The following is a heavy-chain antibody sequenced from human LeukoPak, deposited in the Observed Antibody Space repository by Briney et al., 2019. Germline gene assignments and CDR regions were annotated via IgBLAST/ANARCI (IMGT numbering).Heavy chain of an antibody. V-gene: IGHV3-11*01. J-gene: IGHJ4*02. CDR1: GFTFSDYY. Sequence: GGSLRLSCAASGFTFSDYYMSWIRQAPGKGLEWVSYISSGGSTIYYADSVKGRFTFSRDNAKNTLYLQMNSLRAEDTAVYYCAKDRAAALYYFDYWGRGTLVTVSS. CDR2: ISSGGSTI. CDR3: AKDRAAALYYFDY. D-gene: IGHD6-13*01.